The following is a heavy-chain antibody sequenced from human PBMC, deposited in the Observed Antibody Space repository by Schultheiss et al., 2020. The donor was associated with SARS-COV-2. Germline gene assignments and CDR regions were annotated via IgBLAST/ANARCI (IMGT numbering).Heavy chain of an antibody. D-gene: IGHD3-22*01. V-gene: IGHV4-31*03. J-gene: IGHJ5*02. Sequence: SETLSLTCTVSGGSISSGGYYWSWIRQHPGKGLEWIGEINHSGSTNYNPSLKSRVTISVDTSKNQFSLKLSSVTAADTAVYYCARIRGYYYDSRDWFDPWGQGTLVTVSS. CDR2: INHSGST. CDR1: GGSISSGGYY. CDR3: ARIRGYYYDSRDWFDP.